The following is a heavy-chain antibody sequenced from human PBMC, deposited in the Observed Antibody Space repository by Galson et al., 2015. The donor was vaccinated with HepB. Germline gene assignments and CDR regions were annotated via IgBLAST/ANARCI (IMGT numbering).Heavy chain of an antibody. CDR1: GFTFNNAW. Sequence: SLRLSCAASGFTFNNAWMSWVRQAPGKGLEWVGRIKSRAEDGTTIYAAPVRGRFTISRDDSKNTLYLRMNSLTTEDAGVYYCATSLGFGYGASTVAVDYWGQGTLVTVSS. CDR2: IKSRAEDGTT. J-gene: IGHJ4*02. CDR3: ATSLGFGYGASTVAVDY. V-gene: IGHV3-15*01. D-gene: IGHD3-10*01.